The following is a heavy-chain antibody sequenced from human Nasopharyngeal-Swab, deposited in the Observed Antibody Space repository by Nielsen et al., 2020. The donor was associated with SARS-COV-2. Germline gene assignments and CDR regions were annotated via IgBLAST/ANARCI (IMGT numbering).Heavy chain of an antibody. J-gene: IGHJ5*02. CDR2: IYTSGST. Sequence: SETLSLTCTVSGGSISSGSYYWSWIRQPAGKGLEWIGRIYTSGSTNYNPSLKSRVTISVDTSKNQFSLKLSSVTAADTAVYYCARSTNDRIDPWGQGTLVTVSS. CDR1: GGSISSGSYY. D-gene: IGHD3-22*01. CDR3: ARSTNDRIDP. V-gene: IGHV4-61*02.